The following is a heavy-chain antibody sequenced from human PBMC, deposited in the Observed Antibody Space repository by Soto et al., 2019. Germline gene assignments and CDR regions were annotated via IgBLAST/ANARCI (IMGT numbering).Heavy chain of an antibody. CDR3: ARGGWRQIDY. V-gene: IGHV4-59*12. Sequence: QVQLQESGPGLVKPSETLSLTCTVSGGSISSYYWSWIRQPPGKGLEWIGYMYYSGSTNYNPSLKXRVTIPLDTSKDQFFLKVSSVTAADTAVYYCARGGWRQIDYWVQGPLVTVSS. J-gene: IGHJ4*02. CDR1: GGSISSYY. D-gene: IGHD3-3*01. CDR2: MYYSGST.